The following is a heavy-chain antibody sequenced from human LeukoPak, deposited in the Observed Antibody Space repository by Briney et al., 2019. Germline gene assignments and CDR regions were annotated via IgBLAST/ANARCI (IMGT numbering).Heavy chain of an antibody. V-gene: IGHV4-34*01. Sequence: SETLSLTCAVYSGSFSEYYWNWVCQPPGKGLEWIGEINHSGSTKYNPSLKSRVTISVDTSKNQFSLRLTSVTAADTAVYFCARLQGWLDPWGQGTLVTVSS. CDR2: INHSGST. J-gene: IGHJ5*02. CDR1: SGSFSEYY. CDR3: ARLQGWLDP.